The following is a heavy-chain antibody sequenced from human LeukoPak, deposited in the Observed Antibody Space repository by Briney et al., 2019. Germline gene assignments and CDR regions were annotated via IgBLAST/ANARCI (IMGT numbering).Heavy chain of an antibody. CDR3: ARGAVFGRRGYSGYDYYNYYYGMDV. CDR1: GGSISSGDYY. J-gene: IGHJ6*02. CDR2: IYYSGST. V-gene: IGHV4-30-4*01. D-gene: IGHD5-12*01. Sequence: SETLSLTCTVSGGSISSGDYYWSWIRQPPGKGLEWIGYIYYSGSTYYNPSLKSRVTISVDTSKNQFSLKLSSVTAADTAVYYCARGAVFGRRGYSGYDYYNYYYGMDVWGQGTTVTVSS.